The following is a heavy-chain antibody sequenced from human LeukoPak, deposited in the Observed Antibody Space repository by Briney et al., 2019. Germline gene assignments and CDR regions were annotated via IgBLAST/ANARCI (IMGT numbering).Heavy chain of an antibody. CDR2: ISGSGGST. Sequence: PGGSLRLSCAASGFTFSSYAMSRVRQAPGKGLEWVSAISGSGGSTYYADSVKGRFTISRDNSKNTLYLQMGSLRAEDMAVYYCARGGYGASTPYYMDVWGKGTTVTVSS. CDR3: ARGGYGASTPYYMDV. D-gene: IGHD1-26*01. J-gene: IGHJ6*03. CDR1: GFTFSSYA. V-gene: IGHV3-23*01.